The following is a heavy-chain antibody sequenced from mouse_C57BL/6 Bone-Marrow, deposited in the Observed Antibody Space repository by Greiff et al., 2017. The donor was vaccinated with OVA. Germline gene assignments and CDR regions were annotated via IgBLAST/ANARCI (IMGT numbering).Heavy chain of an antibody. CDR3: ARSIITTVVATGDYAMDY. CDR2: IDPSDSYT. V-gene: IGHV1-69*01. J-gene: IGHJ4*01. D-gene: IGHD1-1*01. Sequence: QVQLQQPGAELVMPGASVKLSCKASGYTFTSYWMHWVKQRPGQGLEWIGEIDPSDSYTNYNQKFKGTSTLTVDKSSSTAYMQLSSLTSEDAAVYYCARSIITTVVATGDYAMDYWGQGTSVTVSS. CDR1: GYTFTSYW.